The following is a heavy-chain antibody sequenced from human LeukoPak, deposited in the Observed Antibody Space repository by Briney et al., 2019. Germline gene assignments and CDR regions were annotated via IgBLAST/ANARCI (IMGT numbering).Heavy chain of an antibody. Sequence: ASVKVSCKASGYTFLAYYMHWVRQAPGQGLEWMGRINPNSGGTNYAQKFQGRVTITRDTSASTAYMELSSLRSEDTAVYYCARADFNIAVAVFDPWGQGTLVTVSS. J-gene: IGHJ5*02. D-gene: IGHD6-19*01. CDR2: INPNSGGT. CDR1: GYTFLAYY. CDR3: ARADFNIAVAVFDP. V-gene: IGHV1-2*06.